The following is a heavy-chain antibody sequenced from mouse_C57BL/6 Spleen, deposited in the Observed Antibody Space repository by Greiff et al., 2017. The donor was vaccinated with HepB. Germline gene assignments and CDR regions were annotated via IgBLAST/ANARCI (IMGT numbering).Heavy chain of an antibody. V-gene: IGHV1-19*01. CDR2: INPYNGGT. J-gene: IGHJ4*01. CDR3: ARNYYGSRNAMDY. CDR1: GYTFTDYY. D-gene: IGHD1-1*01. Sequence: VQLQQSGPVLVKPGASVKMSCKASGYTFTDYYMNWVKQSHGKSLEWIGVINPYNGGTSYNQKFKGKATLTVDKSSSTAYMELNSLTSEDSAVYYCARNYYGSRNAMDYWGQGTSVTVSS.